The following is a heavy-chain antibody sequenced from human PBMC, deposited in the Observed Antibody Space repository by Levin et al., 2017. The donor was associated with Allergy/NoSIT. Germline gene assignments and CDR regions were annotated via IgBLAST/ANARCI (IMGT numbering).Heavy chain of an antibody. CDR1: GFTFSSYA. Sequence: GASVKVSCAASGFTFSSYAMSWVRQAPGKGLEWVSAISGSGGSTYYADSVKGRFTISRDNSKNTLYLQMNSLRAEDTAVYYCANTDFAVGMDVWGQGTTVTVSS. CDR3: ANTDFAVGMDV. J-gene: IGHJ6*02. V-gene: IGHV3-23*01. D-gene: IGHD3/OR15-3a*01. CDR2: ISGSGGST.